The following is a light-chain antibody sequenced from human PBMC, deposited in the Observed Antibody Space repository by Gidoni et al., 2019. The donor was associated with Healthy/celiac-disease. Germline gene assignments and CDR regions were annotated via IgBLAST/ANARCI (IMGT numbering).Light chain of an antibody. CDR3: QSYDSSLSGPVV. Sequence: QSVLTQHPSVSGAPGQRVTISCTGSSSNIRAGYDVHWYPQLPGTAPKLLIYGNSNRPSGVPDRFSGSKSGTSASLAITGLQAGDEADYYCQSYDSSLSGPVVFGGGTKLTVL. J-gene: IGLJ2*01. CDR2: GNS. V-gene: IGLV1-40*01. CDR1: SSNIRAGYD.